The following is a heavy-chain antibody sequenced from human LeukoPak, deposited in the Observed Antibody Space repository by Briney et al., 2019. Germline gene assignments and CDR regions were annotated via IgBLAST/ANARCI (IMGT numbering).Heavy chain of an antibody. CDR3: ARLGLYTSSWYRYYYFDY. D-gene: IGHD6-13*01. CDR2: INHSRST. J-gene: IGHJ4*02. CDR1: GGSFNDYS. V-gene: IGHV4-34*01. Sequence: SETLSLTCGVHGGSFNDYSWTWIRQSPGKGLEWIGEINHSRSTTYNPSLKSRFTMSVDASKNQISLRLSSVTAADTAVYYCARLGLYTSSWYRYYYFDYWGQGTLVTVSS.